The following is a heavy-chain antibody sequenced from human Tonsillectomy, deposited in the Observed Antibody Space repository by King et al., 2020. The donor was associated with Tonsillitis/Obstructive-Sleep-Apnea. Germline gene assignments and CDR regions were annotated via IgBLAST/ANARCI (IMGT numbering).Heavy chain of an antibody. J-gene: IGHJ4*02. CDR2: ISGSGGST. CDR1: GFTFSSYA. V-gene: IGHV3-23*04. D-gene: IGHD3-16*02. CDR3: ATLMITFGGVIVNGFDY. Sequence: VQLVESGGGLVQPGGSLRLSFAASGFTFSSYAMSWVRQAPGKGLEWVSAISGSGGSTYYADSVKSRFTISRDNSKNTLYLQMNSLRAEDTAVYYCATLMITFGGVIVNGFDYWGQGTLVTVSS.